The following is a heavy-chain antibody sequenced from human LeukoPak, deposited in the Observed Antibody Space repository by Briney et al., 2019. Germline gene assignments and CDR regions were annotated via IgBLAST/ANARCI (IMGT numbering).Heavy chain of an antibody. D-gene: IGHD3-22*01. CDR2: IIPIFGTA. Sequence: GASAKVSFKASGGTFSSYAISWVRQAPGQGLEWMGRIIPIFGTASYAQKFQGRVTMTTDTSTSTAYMELRSLRSDDTAVYYCARMDYYDSSGYFDYWGQGTLVTVSS. CDR1: GGTFSSYA. V-gene: IGHV1-69*05. J-gene: IGHJ4*02. CDR3: ARMDYYDSSGYFDY.